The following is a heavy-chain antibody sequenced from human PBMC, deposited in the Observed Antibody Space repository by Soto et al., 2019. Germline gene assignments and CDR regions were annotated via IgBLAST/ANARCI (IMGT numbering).Heavy chain of an antibody. Sequence: GGSLRLSCAASGFTFSSYGMHWVRQAPGKGLEWVAVIWYDGSNKYYADSVKGRFTISRDNSKNTLYLQMNSLRAEDTAVYYCARDRSLRHMDVWGKGTTVTVSS. CDR3: ARDRSLRHMDV. J-gene: IGHJ6*03. CDR2: IWYDGSNK. CDR1: GFTFSSYG. V-gene: IGHV3-33*01. D-gene: IGHD4-17*01.